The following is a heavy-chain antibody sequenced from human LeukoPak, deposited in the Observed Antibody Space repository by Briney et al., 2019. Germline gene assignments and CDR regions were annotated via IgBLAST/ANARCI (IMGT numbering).Heavy chain of an antibody. D-gene: IGHD5-18*01. J-gene: IGHJ4*02. V-gene: IGHV3-48*01. Sequence: GGSLRLSCVASGFTFSSYWMSWVRQAPGKGLEWVSYISSSSSTIYYADSVKGRFTISRDNAKNSLYLQMNSLRAEDTAVYYCARGMVTKDYYFDYWGQGTLVTVSS. CDR2: ISSSSSTI. CDR1: GFTFSSYW. CDR3: ARGMVTKDYYFDY.